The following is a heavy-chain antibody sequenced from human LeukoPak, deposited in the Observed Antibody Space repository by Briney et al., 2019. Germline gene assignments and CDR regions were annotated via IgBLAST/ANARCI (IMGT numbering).Heavy chain of an antibody. CDR3: ARGPDIVVVVADTERAEYFQY. J-gene: IGHJ1*01. CDR1: GFTFGSYA. CDR2: ISSNGGST. Sequence: GGSLRLSCAASGFTFGSYAMHWVRQAPGKGLEYVSAISSNGGSTYYANSVKGRFTISRDNSKNTLYLQMGSLRAEDMAVYYCARGPDIVVVVADTERAEYFQYWGQGTLVTVSS. V-gene: IGHV3-64*01. D-gene: IGHD2-15*01.